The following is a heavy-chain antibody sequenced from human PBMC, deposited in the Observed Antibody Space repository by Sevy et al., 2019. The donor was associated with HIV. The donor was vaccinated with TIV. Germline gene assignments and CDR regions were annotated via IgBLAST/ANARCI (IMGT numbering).Heavy chain of an antibody. D-gene: IGHD2-2*01. CDR3: ARKVGCSSTSCYVTRLGAFDI. V-gene: IGHV1-2*02. J-gene: IGHJ3*02. CDR1: GYTFTGYY. Sequence: ASVKVSCKASGYTFTGYYMHWVRQAPGQGLEWMGWINPNSGGTNYAQKFQGRVTMTRDTSISTAYMELSRLRSDDMAVYYCARKVGCSSTSCYVTRLGAFDIWGQGTMVTVSS. CDR2: INPNSGGT.